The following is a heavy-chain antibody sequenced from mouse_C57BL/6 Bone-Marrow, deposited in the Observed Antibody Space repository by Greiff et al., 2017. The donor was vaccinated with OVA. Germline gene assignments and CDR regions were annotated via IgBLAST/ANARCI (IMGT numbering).Heavy chain of an antibody. J-gene: IGHJ1*03. Sequence: SGAELVMPGASVKLSCKASGYTFTSYWMHWVKQRPGQGLEWIGEIDPSDSYTNYNQKFKGKSTLTVDKSSSTAYMQLSSLTSEDSAVYYCARGSITTVVATDWYFDVWGTGTTVTVSS. CDR1: GYTFTSYW. D-gene: IGHD1-1*01. CDR3: ARGSITTVVATDWYFDV. CDR2: IDPSDSYT. V-gene: IGHV1-69*01.